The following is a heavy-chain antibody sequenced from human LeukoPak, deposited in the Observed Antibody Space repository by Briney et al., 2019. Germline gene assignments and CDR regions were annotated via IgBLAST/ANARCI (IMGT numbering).Heavy chain of an antibody. CDR1: GYTFTVYY. V-gene: IGHV1-2*02. J-gene: IGHJ4*02. Sequence: GASVRVSFKASGYTFTVYYVHWVRQAPGQGLEWMGWINPNSGGTNYAQKFQGRVTMTRDTSISTAYMDLSRLRSDDTAVYYCAKKLRGYTGNPLHWGQGTLVTVSS. D-gene: IGHD5-12*01. CDR2: INPNSGGT. CDR3: AKKLRGYTGNPLH.